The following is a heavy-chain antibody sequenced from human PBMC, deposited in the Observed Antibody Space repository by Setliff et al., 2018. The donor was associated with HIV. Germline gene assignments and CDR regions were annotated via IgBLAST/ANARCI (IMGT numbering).Heavy chain of an antibody. Sequence: PSETLSLTCTVSGGSISSYYWSWIRQPPGKGLEWIGYIYYSGSTNYNPSLKSRVTISVDTSKNQFSLKLSSVTAADTAVYYCARGRAYAFDPWGQGTLVTVSS. D-gene: IGHD4-17*01. J-gene: IGHJ5*02. V-gene: IGHV4-59*08. CDR3: ARGRAYAFDP. CDR1: GGSISSYY. CDR2: IYYSGST.